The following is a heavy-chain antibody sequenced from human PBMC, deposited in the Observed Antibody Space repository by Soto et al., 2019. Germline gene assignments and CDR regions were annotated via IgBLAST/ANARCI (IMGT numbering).Heavy chain of an antibody. CDR3: ARAVITMVRGVTYYYYYGMDV. CDR2: INHSGST. Sequence: QVQLQQWGAGLLKPSETLSLTCAVYGGSFSGYYWSWIHQPPGKGLEWIGEINHSGSTNYNPSLKSRVTISVDTSKNQFSLKLSSVTAADTAVYYCARAVITMVRGVTYYYYYGMDVWGQGTTVTVSS. D-gene: IGHD3-10*01. J-gene: IGHJ6*02. CDR1: GGSFSGYY. V-gene: IGHV4-34*01.